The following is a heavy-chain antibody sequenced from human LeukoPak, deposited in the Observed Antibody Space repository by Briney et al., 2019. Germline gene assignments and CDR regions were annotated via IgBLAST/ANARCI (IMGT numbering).Heavy chain of an antibody. CDR2: INPSGGST. Sequence: ASVKVSCKASGYNFISYYMHWVRQAPGQGLEWMGIINPSGGSTSYAQKFQGRVTMTRDMSTSTVYMELSSLRSDDTAVYYCARAQWLVPFDYWGQGTLVTVSS. J-gene: IGHJ4*02. CDR1: GYNFISYY. V-gene: IGHV1-46*01. D-gene: IGHD6-19*01. CDR3: ARAQWLVPFDY.